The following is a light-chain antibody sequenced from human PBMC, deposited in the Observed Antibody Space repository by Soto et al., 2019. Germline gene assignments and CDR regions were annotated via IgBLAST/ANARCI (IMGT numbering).Light chain of an antibody. Sequence: PGERATVSCRASQSVGGSSLAWYQQRPGQAPRLLIYDTSKRATGIPDRFSGSGSGTDFTLTISRLEPEDFAVYYCQQYQNSPRTFGQGTKVDIK. V-gene: IGKV3-20*01. CDR2: DTS. CDR1: QSVGGSS. CDR3: QQYQNSPRT. J-gene: IGKJ1*01.